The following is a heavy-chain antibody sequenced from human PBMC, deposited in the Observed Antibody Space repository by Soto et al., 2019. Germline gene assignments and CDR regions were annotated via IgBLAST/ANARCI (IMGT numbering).Heavy chain of an antibody. CDR1: GFTFSSYE. V-gene: IGHV3-48*03. CDR2: ISSSGSTI. J-gene: IGHJ6*02. CDR3: ARGGWYNYYYGMDV. D-gene: IGHD6-19*01. Sequence: SLRLSCAASGFTFSSYEMNWVRQAPGKGLEWVSYISSSGSTIYYADSVKGRFTISRDNAKNSLYLQMNSLRAEDTAVYYCARGGWYNYYYGMDVWGQGTTVTVS.